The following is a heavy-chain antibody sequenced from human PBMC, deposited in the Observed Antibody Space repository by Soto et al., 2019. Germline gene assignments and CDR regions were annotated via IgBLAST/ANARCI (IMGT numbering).Heavy chain of an antibody. CDR1: GLTLSDYY. D-gene: IGHD2-2*01. J-gene: IGHJ4*02. CDR2: ISNDGSNT. V-gene: IGHV3-74*01. Sequence: EVQLVESGGGLVQPGGSLRLSCAASGLTLSDYYLHWARQPPGKGLVWVSRISNDGSNTDYADSVKGRFTISRDNAKNTMHLQMNSLRAEDTAVYYCARVPDCSSSGCYSYFDIWGQGTLVTVSS. CDR3: ARVPDCSSSGCYSYFDI.